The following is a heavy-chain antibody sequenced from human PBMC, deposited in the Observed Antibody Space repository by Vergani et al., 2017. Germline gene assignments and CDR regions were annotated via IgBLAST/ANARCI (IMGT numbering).Heavy chain of an antibody. CDR2: ISSSSSYT. D-gene: IGHD3-10*01. J-gene: IGHJ4*02. CDR3: ARVLRGITMVRGVDTYYFDY. V-gene: IGHV3-11*06. CDR1: GFTFSDYY. Sequence: QVQLVESGGGLVKPGGSLRLSCAASGFTFSDYYMSWIRQAPGKGLERVSYISSSSSYTNYADSVKGRFTISRDNAKNSLYLQMNSLRAEDTAVYYCARVLRGITMVRGVDTYYFDYWGQGTLVTVSS.